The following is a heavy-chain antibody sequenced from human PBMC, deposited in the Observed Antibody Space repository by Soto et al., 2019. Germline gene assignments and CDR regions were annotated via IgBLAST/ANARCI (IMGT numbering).Heavy chain of an antibody. Sequence: QVQLQESDPGLVKPSETLSLTCTVSGASVSSGTSYWSWIRQPPGKGLEWIGYFHYSGSGSTNYNPSLKSRVTISVDTSKNQFSLRLTSVTAADTAVYYCARVVSGWTMFDYWGQGTLVAVSA. CDR3: ARVVSGWTMFDY. J-gene: IGHJ4*02. CDR1: GASVSSGTSY. D-gene: IGHD6-19*01. CDR2: FHYSGSGST. V-gene: IGHV4-61*01.